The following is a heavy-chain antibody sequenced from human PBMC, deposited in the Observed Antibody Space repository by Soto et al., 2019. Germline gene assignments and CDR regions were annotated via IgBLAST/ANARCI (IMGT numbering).Heavy chain of an antibody. CDR1: GGSISGEGYY. CDR3: AGAWTATAGWANWFDR. CDR2: IHYSGST. Sequence: QVQLQESGPGLVEPSQTLSLTCTVSGGSISGEGYYWSWIRQYSGRGLEWIGYIHYSGSTYYNPSLRSVITISVATSKTQFFLKLSSVTAADTAVYYCAGAWTATAGWANWFDRWGQGTLVTVSS. D-gene: IGHD6-13*01. V-gene: IGHV4-31*01. J-gene: IGHJ5*02.